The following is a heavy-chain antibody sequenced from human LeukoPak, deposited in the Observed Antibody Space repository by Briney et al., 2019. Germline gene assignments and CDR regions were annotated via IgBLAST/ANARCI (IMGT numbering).Heavy chain of an antibody. CDR3: AMPEYYYDSSGYYLNY. CDR2: MNPNSGNT. D-gene: IGHD3-22*01. V-gene: IGHV1-8*01. CDR1: GYTFTSYD. J-gene: IGHJ4*02. Sequence: ASVKVSCKASGYTFTSYDINWVRQATGQGLEWMGWMNPNSGNTGYAQKFQGRVTMTRNTSISTAYMELSSLRSEDTAVYYCAMPEYYYDSSGYYLNYWGQGTLVTVSS.